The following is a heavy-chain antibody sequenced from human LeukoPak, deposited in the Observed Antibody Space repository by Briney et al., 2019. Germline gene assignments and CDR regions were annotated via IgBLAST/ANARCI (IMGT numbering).Heavy chain of an antibody. CDR1: GYRFTSYW. CDR3: ARHSSRAARRSVWFDP. Sequence: GESLQISCKGSGYRFTSYWIGWVRQMPGKGLEWMGIIYPGDSDTRYSPSFQGQVTISADKSISTAYLQWSSLKASDTAMYYCARHSSRAARRSVWFDPWGQGTLVTVSS. J-gene: IGHJ5*02. CDR2: IYPGDSDT. D-gene: IGHD6-6*01. V-gene: IGHV5-51*01.